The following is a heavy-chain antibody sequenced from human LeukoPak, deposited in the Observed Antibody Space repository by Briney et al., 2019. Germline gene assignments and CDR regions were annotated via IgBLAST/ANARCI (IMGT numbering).Heavy chain of an antibody. CDR2: IRGSGGST. Sequence: GGSLRLSCAASGFTFSSYGMSWVRQAPGKGLEWLSAIRGSGGSTYYADSVKGRFTISRDNSKNTLYLQMNSLRAEDTAVYYCAKGCRVSSTSCQWNWFDPWGQGTLVTVSS. V-gene: IGHV3-23*01. J-gene: IGHJ5*02. CDR3: AKGCRVSSTSCQWNWFDP. CDR1: GFTFSSYG. D-gene: IGHD2-2*01.